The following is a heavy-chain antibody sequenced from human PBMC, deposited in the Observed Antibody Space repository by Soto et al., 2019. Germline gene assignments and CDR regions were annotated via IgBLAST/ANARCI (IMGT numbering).Heavy chain of an antibody. J-gene: IGHJ6*02. CDR2: IKPNTGDT. Sequence: QEQLVQSGAEVKKPGASVNVSCKASGYTFIGYYINWLRQAPGQGPEWMGWIKPNTGDTNYAQKFQGRVTMTKDTSISTAYMELRGLTSDDTAVYYFARDQDAGWLYYNGMDVWGQGTTITVSS. CDR3: ARDQDAGWLYYNGMDV. D-gene: IGHD6-19*01. V-gene: IGHV1-2*02. CDR1: GYTFIGYY.